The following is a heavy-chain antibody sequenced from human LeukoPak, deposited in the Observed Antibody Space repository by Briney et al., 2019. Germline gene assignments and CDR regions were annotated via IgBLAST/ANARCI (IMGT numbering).Heavy chain of an antibody. CDR1: GFTFSSYS. Sequence: GGSLRLSCAASGFTFSSYSMNWVRQAPGKGLEWVSNISSSSSTIYYADSVKGRFTISRDNAKNSLSLQMNSLRAEDTAVYYCARGTGYSSSWHDYWGQGTLVTVSS. V-gene: IGHV3-48*01. D-gene: IGHD6-13*01. J-gene: IGHJ4*02. CDR2: ISSSSSTI. CDR3: ARGTGYSSSWHDY.